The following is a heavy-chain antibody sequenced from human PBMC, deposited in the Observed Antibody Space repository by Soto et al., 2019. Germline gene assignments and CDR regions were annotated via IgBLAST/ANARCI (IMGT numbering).Heavy chain of an antibody. J-gene: IGHJ4*02. V-gene: IGHV3-23*01. CDR3: AKDSYSGGYPDY. CDR1: GFTFSSYA. Sequence: PGGSMRLSCAASGFTFSSYAMSWVRQAPGKGLEWVSTISGSGGSTYYADSVKGRFTISRDNSKNTLYLQMNSLRAEDTAVYYCAKDSYSGGYPDYWGQATLVSVSS. CDR2: ISGSGGST. D-gene: IGHD1-26*01.